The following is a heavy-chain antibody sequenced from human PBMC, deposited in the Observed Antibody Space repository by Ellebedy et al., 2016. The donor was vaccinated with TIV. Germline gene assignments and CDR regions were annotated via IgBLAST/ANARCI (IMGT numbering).Heavy chain of an antibody. D-gene: IGHD6-13*01. CDR2: IYHSGST. CDR1: GGSISSSNW. V-gene: IGHV4-4*02. Sequence: SETLSLTCAVSGGSISSSNWWSWVRQPPGKGLEWIGEIYHSGSTNYNPSLKSRVTISVDKSKNQFSLKLSSVTAADTAVYYCASLYSSSWYGGGYWGQGTLVTVSS. CDR3: ASLYSSSWYGGGY. J-gene: IGHJ4*02.